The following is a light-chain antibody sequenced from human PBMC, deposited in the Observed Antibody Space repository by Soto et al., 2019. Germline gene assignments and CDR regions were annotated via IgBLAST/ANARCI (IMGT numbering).Light chain of an antibody. Sequence: EIVMTQSPATLSVSPGERATLSCGASQSVSSNLAWYQQKPGQAPRLLIYGASTRATGIPARFSGSGSGTEFPLIISSLQSEDFAVYYCQQYNNWTFTFGPGTKVDIK. J-gene: IGKJ3*01. CDR1: QSVSSN. CDR3: QQYNNWTFT. V-gene: IGKV3-15*01. CDR2: GAS.